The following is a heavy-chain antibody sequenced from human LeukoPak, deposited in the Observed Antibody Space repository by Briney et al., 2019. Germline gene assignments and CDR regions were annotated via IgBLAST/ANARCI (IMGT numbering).Heavy chain of an antibody. J-gene: IGHJ4*02. D-gene: IGHD1-26*01. Sequence: SETLSLTCTVSGGSISSSSYYWGWIRQPPGKGLEWIGSIYYSGSTYYNPSLKSRVTISVDTSKNQFSLKLTSVSADTAVYYCARTFGTYQYYFDFWGRGSLVSVSS. CDR1: GGSISSSSYY. CDR2: IYYSGST. CDR3: ARTFGTYQYYFDF. V-gene: IGHV4-39*07.